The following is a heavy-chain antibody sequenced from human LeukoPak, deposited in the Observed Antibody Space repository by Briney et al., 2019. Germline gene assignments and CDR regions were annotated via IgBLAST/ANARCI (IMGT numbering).Heavy chain of an antibody. V-gene: IGHV4-34*01. Sequence: SETLSLTCAVYGGSFSGYYWSWIRQPPGKGLERIGEINHSGSTNYNPSLKSRVTISVDTSKNQFSLKLSSVTAADTAVYYCARRPSPYSGYDPNRFDPWGQGTLVTVSS. CDR1: GGSFSGYY. D-gene: IGHD5-12*01. J-gene: IGHJ5*02. CDR3: ARRPSPYSGYDPNRFDP. CDR2: INHSGST.